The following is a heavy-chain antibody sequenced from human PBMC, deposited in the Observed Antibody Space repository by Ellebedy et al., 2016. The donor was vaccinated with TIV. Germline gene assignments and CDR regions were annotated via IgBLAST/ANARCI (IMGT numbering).Heavy chain of an antibody. J-gene: IGHJ4*02. CDR3: ARLGVIAAAGASDS. D-gene: IGHD6-13*01. CDR1: GFTFSGYY. V-gene: IGHV3-11*01. Sequence: GESLKISCAASGFTFSGYYMSWFRQAPGKGPEWVSYISYSGDVIYCADSVKGRFTTSRDNAGNSVYLQMNSLRAEDTAVYYCARLGVIAAAGASDSWGQGTLVIVSS. CDR2: ISYSGDVI.